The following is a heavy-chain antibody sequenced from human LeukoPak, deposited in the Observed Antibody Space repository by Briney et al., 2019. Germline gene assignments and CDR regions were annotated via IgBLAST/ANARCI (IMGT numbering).Heavy chain of an antibody. CDR2: ISGDGGST. CDR3: AKDGTGYSSSWYKLDWYFDL. J-gene: IGHJ2*01. CDR1: GFTFSSYW. V-gene: IGHV3-43*02. Sequence: GGSLRLSCAASGFTFSSYWMHWVRQAPGKGLEWVSLISGDGGSTYYADSVKGRFTISRDNSKNSLYLQMNSLRTEDTALYYCAKDGTGYSSSWYKLDWYFDLWGRGTLVTVSS. D-gene: IGHD6-13*01.